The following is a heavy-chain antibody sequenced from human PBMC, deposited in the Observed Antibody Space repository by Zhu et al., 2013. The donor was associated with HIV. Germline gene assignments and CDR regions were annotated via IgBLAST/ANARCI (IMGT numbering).Heavy chain of an antibody. CDR2: IIPFFGIA. V-gene: IGHV1-69*12. CDR1: GGTLSRYA. J-gene: IGHJ4*02. D-gene: IGHD6-13*01. Sequence: HVQLVQSGAEVRKPGSSVKVSCKASGGTLSRYAINWVRLAPGQGLEWMGWIIPFFGIANYAQKLQDRVTITADESTSTAYMELSSLRSEDTAVYYCARKLPYSSSWLEYWGQGTLVTVSS. CDR3: ARKLPYSSSWLEY.